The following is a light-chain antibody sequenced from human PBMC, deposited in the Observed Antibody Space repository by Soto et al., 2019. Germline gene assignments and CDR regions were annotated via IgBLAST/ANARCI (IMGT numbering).Light chain of an antibody. Sequence: RVMTQSPATLSLSPGERATLSCRASQSVSTNVAWYQQKPGQAPRLLIYGASTRATDIPARFSGSGSGTDLTLTISSLQSEDFAVYYCQQYNNWRPWTFGQGTKVEVK. CDR3: QQYNNWRPWT. V-gene: IGKV3-15*01. J-gene: IGKJ1*01. CDR1: QSVSTN. CDR2: GAS.